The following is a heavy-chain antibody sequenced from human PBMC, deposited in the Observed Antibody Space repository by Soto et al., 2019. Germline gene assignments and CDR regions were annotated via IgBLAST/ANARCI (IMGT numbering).Heavy chain of an antibody. CDR2: ISAYNGNT. CDR1: GYTFTRYG. D-gene: IGHD2-2*01. Sequence: ALVKFSCKASGYTFTRYGISWVRQAPGQGLEWMGWISAYNGNTNYAQKLQGRVTMPTDTSTSTVYMELRSLRSDDTAVYYCARDYCSSTSCYFDYWGQGTLVTVSS. J-gene: IGHJ4*02. V-gene: IGHV1-18*01. CDR3: ARDYCSSTSCYFDY.